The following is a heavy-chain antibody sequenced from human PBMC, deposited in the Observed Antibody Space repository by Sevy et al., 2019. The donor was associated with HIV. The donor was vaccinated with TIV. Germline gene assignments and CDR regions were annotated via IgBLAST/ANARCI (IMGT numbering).Heavy chain of an antibody. CDR3: VRAIAAAGSF. V-gene: IGHV3-7*01. D-gene: IGHD6-13*01. CDR2: IKQDGNVK. CDR1: GFSLNNYW. Sequence: GGSLRLSCAASGFSLNNYWMNWVRQAPGKGLEWVANIKQDGNVKYYVDSVKGRFTISRDNARNLLYLQMNSLRVEDTALYYCVRAIAAAGSFWGQGTLVTVSS. J-gene: IGHJ4*02.